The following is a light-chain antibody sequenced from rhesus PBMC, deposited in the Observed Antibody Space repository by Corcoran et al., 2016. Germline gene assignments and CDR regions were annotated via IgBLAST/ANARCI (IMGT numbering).Light chain of an antibody. CDR3: QHGYGTPPT. CDR1: QGISNN. Sequence: DIQMTQSPSSLSASVGDTVTITCRASQGISNNLAWYQQKPGKVPKLLIYYASTLQSGAPSRFSGRGSGTDFILTISSLQPADFATYYCQHGYGTPPTFGQGTKVEIK. V-gene: IGKV1S15*01. J-gene: IGKJ1*01. CDR2: YAS.